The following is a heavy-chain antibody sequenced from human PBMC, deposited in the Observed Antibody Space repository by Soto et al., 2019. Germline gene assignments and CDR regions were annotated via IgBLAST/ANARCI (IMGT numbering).Heavy chain of an antibody. J-gene: IGHJ5*02. V-gene: IGHV3-30-3*01. CDR1: GFTFSSYA. Sequence: GSLRVSCAASGFTFSSYAMHWVRQAPGKGLEWVAVISYDGSNKYYADSVKGRFTISRDNSKNTLYLQMNSLRAEDTAVYYCARDHYCSSTSCYTHWFDPWRQGTLVTVSS. CDR2: ISYDGSNK. D-gene: IGHD2-2*02. CDR3: ARDHYCSSTSCYTHWFDP.